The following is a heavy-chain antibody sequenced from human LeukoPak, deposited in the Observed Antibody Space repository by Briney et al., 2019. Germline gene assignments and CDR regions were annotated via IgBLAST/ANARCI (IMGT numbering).Heavy chain of an antibody. CDR2: IAGSGTTT. Sequence: TGGSLRLSCAVSGFPFSVYEMNWVRQAPGKGLEWVSNIAGSGTTTYYAESVKGRFSISRDNAKSSLYLQMNSLRVEDTAVYYCALLAVASDFDYWGQGALVTVSS. D-gene: IGHD6-19*01. V-gene: IGHV3-48*03. CDR1: GFPFSVYE. CDR3: ALLAVASDFDY. J-gene: IGHJ4*02.